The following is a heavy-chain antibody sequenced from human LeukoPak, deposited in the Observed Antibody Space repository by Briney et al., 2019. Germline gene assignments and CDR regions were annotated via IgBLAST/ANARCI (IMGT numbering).Heavy chain of an antibody. D-gene: IGHD6-19*01. CDR2: IKQDGSEK. Sequence: GGSLRLSCAASGFTFSRYWMTWVRQAPGKGLEWVANIKQDGSEKYHLDSVKGRFTISRDNAQNTLYLQMNSLRAEDTAVYYCARVGRIAVASYSFDVWGQGTMVTVSS. CDR3: ARVGRIAVASYSFDV. CDR1: GFTFSRYW. J-gene: IGHJ3*01. V-gene: IGHV3-7*01.